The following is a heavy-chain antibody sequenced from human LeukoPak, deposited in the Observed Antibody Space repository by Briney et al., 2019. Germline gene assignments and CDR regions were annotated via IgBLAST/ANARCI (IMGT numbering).Heavy chain of an antibody. CDR1: GGSISSSSYY. V-gene: IGHV4-39*07. J-gene: IGHJ3*02. CDR3: AREVRHSYGLDAFDI. CDR2: IYSRGTT. D-gene: IGHD5-18*01. Sequence: SETLSLTCTVSGGSISSSSYYWGWIRQPPGKGLEWIGRIYSRGTTNYNPSLKSRVTMSVDTSKNQFSLKVSSVTAADTAVYYCAREVRHSYGLDAFDIWGQGTMVTVSS.